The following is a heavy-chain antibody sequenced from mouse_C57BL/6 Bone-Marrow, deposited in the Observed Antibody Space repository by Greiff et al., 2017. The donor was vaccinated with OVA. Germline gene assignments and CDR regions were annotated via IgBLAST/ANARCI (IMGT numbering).Heavy chain of an antibody. CDR1: GYTFTSYW. CDR2: IHPNSGST. CDR3: ALYYGSSYVWYFDV. V-gene: IGHV1-64*01. D-gene: IGHD1-1*01. J-gene: IGHJ1*03. Sequence: QVQLQQPGAELVKPGASVKLSCKASGYTFTSYWMHWVKQRPGQGLEWIGMIHPNSGSTNYNEKFKSKATLTVDKSSSTAYMQLSSLTSEDSAVYYCALYYGSSYVWYFDVWGTGTTVTVSS.